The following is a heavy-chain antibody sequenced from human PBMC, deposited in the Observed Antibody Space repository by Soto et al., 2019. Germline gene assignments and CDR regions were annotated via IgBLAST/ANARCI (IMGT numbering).Heavy chain of an antibody. J-gene: IGHJ4*02. CDR1: GYTFTSYG. V-gene: IGHV1-18*01. Sequence: ASVKVSCKASGYTFTSYGSSWVRQAPGQGLEWIGWISAYNDNTNYAQKLQGRVTLTTDTSTSTAYMELTSLRSDDTAVYYCADYGDYLDYWGQGTLVTVSS. CDR2: ISAYNDNT. CDR3: ADYGDYLDY. D-gene: IGHD4-17*01.